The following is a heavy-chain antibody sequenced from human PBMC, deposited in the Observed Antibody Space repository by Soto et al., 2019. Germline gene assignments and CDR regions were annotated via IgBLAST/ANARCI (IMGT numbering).Heavy chain of an antibody. CDR2: IIPIFGTA. CDR3: ASPAALNLGYYYGMDV. V-gene: IGHV1-69*12. CDR1: GGTFSSYA. Sequence: QVQLVQSGAEVKKPGSSVKVSCKASGGTFSSYAISWVRQAPGQGLEWMGGIIPIFGTANYAQKFHGRVTITADESTSTAYMELSSLRSEDTAVYYCASPAALNLGYYYGMDVWDQGTTVTVSS. J-gene: IGHJ6*02. D-gene: IGHD6-6*01.